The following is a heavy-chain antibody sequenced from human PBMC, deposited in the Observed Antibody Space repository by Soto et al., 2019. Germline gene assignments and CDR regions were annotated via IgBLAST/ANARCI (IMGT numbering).Heavy chain of an antibody. CDR3: AKELWAGSSWYATYDAFDI. D-gene: IGHD6-13*01. V-gene: IGHV1-58*01. Sequence: SVKVSCKASGFTFTSSAVQWVRQARGQRLEWIGWIVVGSGNTNYAQKFQERVTITRDMSTSTAYMELSSLRSEDTTVYYCAKELWAGSSWYATYDAFDIWGQGTMVTVSS. J-gene: IGHJ3*02. CDR2: IVVGSGNT. CDR1: GFTFTSSA.